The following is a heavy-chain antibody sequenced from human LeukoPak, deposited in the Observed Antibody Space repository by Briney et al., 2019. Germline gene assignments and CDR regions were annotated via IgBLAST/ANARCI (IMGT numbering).Heavy chain of an antibody. V-gene: IGHV3-30-3*01. J-gene: IGHJ6*02. Sequence: PGGSLRLSCAASGFTFSSYAMHWVRQAPGKGLEWVAVISYDGSNKYYADSVKGRFTISRDNSKNTLYLQMNSLRAEDTAVYYCARPTSGITIFGVVIRYYGMDVWGQGTTVTVSS. CDR1: GFTFSSYA. D-gene: IGHD3-3*01. CDR2: ISYDGSNK. CDR3: ARPTSGITIFGVVIRYYGMDV.